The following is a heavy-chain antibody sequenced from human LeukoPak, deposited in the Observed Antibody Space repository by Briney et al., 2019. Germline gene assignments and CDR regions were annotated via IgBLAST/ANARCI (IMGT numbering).Heavy chain of an antibody. D-gene: IGHD4/OR15-4a*01. CDR3: AKFISARDYGPFSGRLFDY. CDR2: ISGGGDST. J-gene: IGHJ4*02. CDR1: GFTFSSYG. V-gene: IGHV3-23*01. Sequence: GGSLRLSCAASGFTFSSYGMSWVRQAPGKGLEWVSGISGGGDSTYYADSVKGRFTLSRDNPKNTLYLQMNSLTAEDTAVYYCAKFISARDYGPFSGRLFDYWGQGTLVTVSS.